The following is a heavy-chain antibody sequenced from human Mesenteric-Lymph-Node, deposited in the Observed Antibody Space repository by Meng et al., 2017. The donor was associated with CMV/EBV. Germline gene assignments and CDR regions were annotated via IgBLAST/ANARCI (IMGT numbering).Heavy chain of an antibody. J-gene: IGHJ4*02. V-gene: IGHV4-61*08. Sequence: QVPWQESGPGLVKPSESLSLTCIVSGVSVTSGAYHWSWIRPSPGKGLEWIGYIYGTGITIYNPSLKSRVTILLETSKNQFSLKLNSVTTADTAVYYCAKSRSSTPGIVDDWGQGTLVTVSS. CDR2: IYGTGIT. D-gene: IGHD2/OR15-2a*01. CDR3: AKSRSSTPGIVDD. CDR1: GVSVTSGAYH.